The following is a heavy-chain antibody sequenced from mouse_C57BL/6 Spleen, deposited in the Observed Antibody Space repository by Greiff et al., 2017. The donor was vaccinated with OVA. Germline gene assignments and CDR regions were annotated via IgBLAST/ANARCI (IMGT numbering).Heavy chain of an antibody. CDR1: GYTFTSYW. V-gene: IGHV1-52*01. J-gene: IGHJ4*01. CDR2: IDPSDSET. Sequence: QVQLQQPGAELVRPGSSVKLSCKASGYTFTSYWMHWVKQRPIQGLEWIGNIDPSDSETHYNQKFKDKATLTVDKSSSTAYMQLSSLTSEDSAVYYCARGGDYPSFYAMDYWGQGTSVTVSS. D-gene: IGHD2-4*01. CDR3: ARGGDYPSFYAMDY.